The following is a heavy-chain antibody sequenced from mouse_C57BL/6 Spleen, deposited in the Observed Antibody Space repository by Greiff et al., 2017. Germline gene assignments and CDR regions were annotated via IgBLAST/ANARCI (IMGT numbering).Heavy chain of an antibody. CDR2: IDPSDSYT. CDR1: GYTFTSYW. CDR3: ARKGTTDYFDY. J-gene: IGHJ2*01. D-gene: IGHD1-1*01. Sequence: QVQLQQPGAELVMPGASVKLSCKASGYTFTSYWMHWVKQRPEQGLEWIGEIDPSDSYTNYNQKFKGKSTLTVDKSSSTAYMQLSSLTSEDSAVYYCARKGTTDYFDYWGQGTTLTVSS. V-gene: IGHV1-69*01.